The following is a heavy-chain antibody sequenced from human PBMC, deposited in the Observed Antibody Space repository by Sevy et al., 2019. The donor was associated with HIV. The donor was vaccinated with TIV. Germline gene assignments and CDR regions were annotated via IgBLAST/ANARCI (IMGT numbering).Heavy chain of an antibody. D-gene: IGHD6-13*01. CDR1: GYTFTGYY. V-gene: IGHV1-2*02. J-gene: IGHJ4*02. Sequence: GSVKVSCKASGYTFTGYYMHWVRQAPGQGLEWMGWINPNSGGTNYAQKFQGRVTMTRDMSISTAYMELSRLRSDDTAVYYCARVGSSFLYYFDYWGQGTLVTVSS. CDR3: ARVGSSFLYYFDY. CDR2: INPNSGGT.